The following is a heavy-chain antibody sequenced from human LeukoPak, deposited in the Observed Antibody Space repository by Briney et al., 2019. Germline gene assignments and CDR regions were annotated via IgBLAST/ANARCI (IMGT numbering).Heavy chain of an antibody. CDR1: GYTFTGYY. CDR3: ASSYYDILTGYPDRISYYYMDV. D-gene: IGHD3-9*01. Sequence: GASVKVSCKASGYTFTGYYMHWVRQAPGQGLEWMGWINPNSGGTNYAQKFQGRVTMTRDTSISTAYMELSRLRSDDTAVYYCASSYYDILTGYPDRISYYYMDVWGKGTTVTISS. CDR2: INPNSGGT. J-gene: IGHJ6*03. V-gene: IGHV1-2*02.